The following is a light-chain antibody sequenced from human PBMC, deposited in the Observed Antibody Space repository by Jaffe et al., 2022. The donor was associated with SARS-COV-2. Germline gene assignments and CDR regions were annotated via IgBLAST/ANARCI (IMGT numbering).Light chain of an antibody. CDR2: GTS. CDR1: QRMSSSY. J-gene: IGKJ2*01. Sequence: EIVLTQSPGTLSLSPGERATLSCRASQRMSSSYLAWYQQKPGQAPRLLIFGTSSRATGIPDRFSGSGSGTDFTLTISRLETEDFAVYYCQQYGNSPYTFGQGTKLEIK. CDR3: QQYGNSPYT. V-gene: IGKV3-20*01.